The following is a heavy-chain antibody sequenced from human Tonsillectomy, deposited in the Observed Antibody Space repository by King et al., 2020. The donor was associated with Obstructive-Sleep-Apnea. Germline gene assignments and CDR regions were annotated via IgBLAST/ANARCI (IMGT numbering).Heavy chain of an antibody. Sequence: VQLQQWGAGLLKPSETLSLTCAVYGGSFSGYYWSWIRQPPGKGLEWIGEINHSGSTNYNPSLKSRVTISVDTSKNQCSLKLSSVTAADTAVYYCARPARYYYGSGTNLRGMDVWGQGTTVTVSS. CDR2: INHSGST. CDR1: GGSFSGYY. CDR3: ARPARYYYGSGTNLRGMDV. V-gene: IGHV4-34*01. D-gene: IGHD3-10*01. J-gene: IGHJ6*02.